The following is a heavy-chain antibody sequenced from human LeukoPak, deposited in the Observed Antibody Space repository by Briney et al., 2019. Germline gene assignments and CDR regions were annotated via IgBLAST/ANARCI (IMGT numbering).Heavy chain of an antibody. D-gene: IGHD1-26*01. CDR1: GFTFSSYG. CDR3: AKEWYSGSYNFDY. CDR2: ISYDGSNK. V-gene: IGHV3-30*18. Sequence: GGSLRLSCAASGFTFSSYGMHWVRQAPGKGLEWVAVISYDGSNKYYADSVKGRLTISRDNSKNTLYLQMNSLRAEDTAVYYCAKEWYSGSYNFDYWGQGTLVTVSS. J-gene: IGHJ4*02.